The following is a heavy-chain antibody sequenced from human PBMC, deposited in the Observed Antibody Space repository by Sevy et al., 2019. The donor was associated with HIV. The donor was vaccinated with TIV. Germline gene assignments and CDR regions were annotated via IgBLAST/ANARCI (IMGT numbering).Heavy chain of an antibody. CDR2: IYWNGGST. J-gene: IGHJ4*02. D-gene: IGHD1-26*01. CDR1: GVTTEDYG. V-gene: IGHV3-20*04. CDR3: VRAFSATYSAYFDY. Sequence: GGSLRLSCAGSGVTTEDYGMNWVRQVPGKGLEWVSGIYWNGGSTAYADSVKGRFTISRDNAKRSLYLQMNSLRVDDTALYYCVRAFSATYSAYFDYWGQGVLVTVSS.